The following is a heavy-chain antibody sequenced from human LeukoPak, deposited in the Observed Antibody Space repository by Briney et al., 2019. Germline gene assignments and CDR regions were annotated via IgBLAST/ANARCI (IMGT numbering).Heavy chain of an antibody. CDR3: ARDNTPYYDFWSGYYTYWFDP. V-gene: IGHV1-2*06. Sequence: ASVKLSCKASGYTFTGYYMHWVRQAPGQGLEWMGRINPNSGGTNYAQKFQGRVTMTRDTSISTAYMELSRLRSDDTAVYYCARDNTPYYDFWSGYYTYWFDPWGQGTLVTVSS. CDR2: INPNSGGT. D-gene: IGHD3-3*01. CDR1: GYTFTGYY. J-gene: IGHJ5*02.